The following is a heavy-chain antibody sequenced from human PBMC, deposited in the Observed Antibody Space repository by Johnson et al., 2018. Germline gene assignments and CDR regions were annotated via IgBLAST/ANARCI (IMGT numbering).Heavy chain of an antibody. V-gene: IGHV1-3*01. CDR2: INAGNGNT. Sequence: QVQLVQSGAEVKKPGASVKVSCKASGYTFTTYAMHWVRQAPGQRLECMGWINAGNGNTKYSQKFQGRVPVTRDTSASTAYMELSSLRSEDPAVYYCAGEFDDCWSGILDYYMDVWGKGTTVTVSS. CDR1: GYTFTTYA. CDR3: AGEFDDCWSGILDYYMDV. J-gene: IGHJ6*03. D-gene: IGHD3-3*01.